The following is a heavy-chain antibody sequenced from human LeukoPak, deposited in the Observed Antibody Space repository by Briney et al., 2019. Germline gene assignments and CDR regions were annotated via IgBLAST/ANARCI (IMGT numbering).Heavy chain of an antibody. D-gene: IGHD6-13*01. CDR3: ARGLGIAAAGYYYYYGMDV. CDR1: EFTFSSYG. Sequence: GGSLRLSCAASEFTFSSYGMHWVRQAPGKGLEWVAVIWYDGSNKYYADSVKGRFTISRDNSKNTLYLQMNSLRAEDTAVYYCARGLGIAAAGYYYYYGMDVWGQGTTVTVSS. J-gene: IGHJ6*02. CDR2: IWYDGSNK. V-gene: IGHV3-33*01.